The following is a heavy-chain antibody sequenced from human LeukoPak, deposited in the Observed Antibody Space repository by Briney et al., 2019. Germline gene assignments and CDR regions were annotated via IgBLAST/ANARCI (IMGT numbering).Heavy chain of an antibody. Sequence: ASVKVSCKASGYTFTSYYMHWVRQAPGQGLEWMGIINPSGGSTSYAQKFQGRVTITADKSTSTAYMELSSLRSEDTAVYYCARDFRTHPDYDSSGYYYAKAFDIWGQGTMVTVSS. CDR1: GYTFTSYY. V-gene: IGHV1-46*01. CDR2: INPSGGST. J-gene: IGHJ3*02. D-gene: IGHD3-22*01. CDR3: ARDFRTHPDYDSSGYYYAKAFDI.